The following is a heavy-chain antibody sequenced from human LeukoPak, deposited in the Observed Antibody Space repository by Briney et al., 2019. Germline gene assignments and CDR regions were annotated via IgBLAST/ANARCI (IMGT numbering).Heavy chain of an antibody. Sequence: PGGSLRLSCAASAFTFSTYAMSWVRQDPGKGLEWVSGICDDCVRTYYADSVKGRFTIPRDNAKNTLSLQMNSLRVDDTAMYYCVKGVRQWELLDAFDIWGQGTMVTVS. J-gene: IGHJ3*02. V-gene: IGHV3-23*01. CDR1: AFTFSTYA. CDR3: VKGVRQWELLDAFDI. CDR2: ICDDCVRT. D-gene: IGHD1-26*01.